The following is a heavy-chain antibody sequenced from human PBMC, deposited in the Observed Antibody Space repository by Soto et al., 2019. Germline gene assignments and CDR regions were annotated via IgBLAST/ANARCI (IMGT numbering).Heavy chain of an antibody. V-gene: IGHV4-59*12. Sequence: PSETLSLTCTVSGGSISSYYWSWIRQPPGQGLEWIGYIYYSGTTNYNPSLKSRVTISVDTSKNHFSLKASDTAMYYCARKAAAGTNFDYWGQGTLVTVSS. CDR2: IYYSGTT. CDR3: ARKAAAGTNFDY. J-gene: IGHJ4*02. D-gene: IGHD6-13*01. CDR1: GGSISSYY.